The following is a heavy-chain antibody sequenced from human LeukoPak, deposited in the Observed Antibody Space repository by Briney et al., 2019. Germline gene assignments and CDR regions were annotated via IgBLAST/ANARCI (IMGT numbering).Heavy chain of an antibody. Sequence: GASVKVSCKASGYTFTGYYMHWVRQAPGQGLEWMGWINPNSGGTNYAQKFQGRVTMTRDTSISTAYMELSRLRSDGTAVYYCARVIVRQKYYFDYWGQGTLVTVSS. CDR1: GYTFTGYY. CDR3: ARVIVRQKYYFDY. J-gene: IGHJ4*02. CDR2: INPNSGGT. D-gene: IGHD1-26*01. V-gene: IGHV1-2*02.